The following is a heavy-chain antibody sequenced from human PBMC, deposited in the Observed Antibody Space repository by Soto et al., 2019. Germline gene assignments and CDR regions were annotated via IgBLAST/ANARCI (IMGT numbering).Heavy chain of an antibody. CDR1: GGSVRGSY. CDR2: INESGRT. D-gene: IGHD2-8*01. J-gene: IGHJ5*02. V-gene: IGHV4-34*01. Sequence: PPETLSLTCAVYGGSVRGSYWSWIRQPPGKGLEWIGEINESGRTKNNPSLKRRVTISVDTSKNQFSLSLSSVTAAGTAVYYCASCGYCTNGVCYTLFEPWGQGTLVTAPQ. CDR3: ASCGYCTNGVCYTLFEP.